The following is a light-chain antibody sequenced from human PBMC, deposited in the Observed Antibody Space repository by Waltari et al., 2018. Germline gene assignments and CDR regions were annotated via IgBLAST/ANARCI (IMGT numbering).Light chain of an antibody. CDR2: YRSDSSN. J-gene: IGLJ3*02. CDR1: SDINVATYQ. Sequence: QAVLTQPASLSASPGASASLTCTLRSDINVATYQIYWYQQRPGSPPQFLVKYRSDSSNERGSGVPSRFSGSRDTSANAGILLISGLQSEDEADYYCMILHNNAVVFGGGTTLTVL. CDR3: MILHNNAVV. V-gene: IGLV5-45*01.